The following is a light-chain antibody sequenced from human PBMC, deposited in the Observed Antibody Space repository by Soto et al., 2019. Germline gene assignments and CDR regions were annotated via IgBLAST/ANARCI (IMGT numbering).Light chain of an antibody. J-gene: IGKJ1*01. V-gene: IGKV3-11*01. CDR3: QQRSNWPWT. CDR2: DAS. CDR1: QSVSSC. Sequence: EIVLTQSPATLSLSPGERATLSCRASQSVSSCLAWYQQKPGQAPRLLIYDASNRATGIPARFSGSGAGTDFTLTISRLEPEDFAVYYCQQRSNWPWTFGQGTKVEIK.